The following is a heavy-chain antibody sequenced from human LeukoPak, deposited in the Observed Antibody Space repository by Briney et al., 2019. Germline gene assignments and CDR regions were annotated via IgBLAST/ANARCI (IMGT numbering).Heavy chain of an antibody. D-gene: IGHD2-21*01. V-gene: IGHV4-34*01. Sequence: SETLSLTCAVYGGSFSGYYWSWIRQPPGKGLEWIGEINHSGSTNYNPSLKSRVTISVDTSKNQFSLKLSSVTAADTGVYYCARQGSCDGPSCYSGWFDPWGPGTLAIVSS. CDR1: GGSFSGYY. J-gene: IGHJ5*02. CDR3: ARQGSCDGPSCYSGWFDP. CDR2: INHSGST.